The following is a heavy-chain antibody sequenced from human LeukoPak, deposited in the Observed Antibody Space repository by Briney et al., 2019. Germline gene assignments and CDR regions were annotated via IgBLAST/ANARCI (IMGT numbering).Heavy chain of an antibody. J-gene: IGHJ4*02. CDR3: ARDSPQQLEYFDY. CDR2: INTDGSST. CDR1: GFTFSSYW. V-gene: IGHV3-74*01. D-gene: IGHD6-13*01. Sequence: GGSLRLSCAASGFTFSSYWMHWVRQAPGKGLVWVSRINTDGSSTTYADSVMGRFTISRDNAKNSLYLQMNSLRAENTAVYYCARDSPQQLEYFDYWGQGTLVTVSS.